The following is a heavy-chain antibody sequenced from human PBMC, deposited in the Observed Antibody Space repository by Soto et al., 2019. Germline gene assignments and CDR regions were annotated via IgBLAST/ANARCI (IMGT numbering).Heavy chain of an antibody. J-gene: IGHJ4*02. CDR1: GGSISSGDYY. V-gene: IGHV4-30-4*01. CDR2: IYYSGST. Sequence: SETLSLTCTVSGGSISSGDYYWSWIRQPPGKGLEWIGYIYYSGSTYYNPSLKSRVTISVDTSKNQFSLKLSSVTAADTAVYYCARADSSSWNYFDYWGQGTLVTVSS. CDR3: ARADSSSWNYFDY. D-gene: IGHD6-13*01.